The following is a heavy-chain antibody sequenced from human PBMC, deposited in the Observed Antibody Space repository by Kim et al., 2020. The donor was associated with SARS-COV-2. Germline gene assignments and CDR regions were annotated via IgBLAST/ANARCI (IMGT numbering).Heavy chain of an antibody. CDR1: GFTFSSYG. J-gene: IGHJ5*02. Sequence: GGSLRLSCAASGFTFSSYGMHWVRQAPGKGLEWVAVIWYDGSNKYYADSVKGRFTISRDNSKNTLYLQMNSLRAEDTAVYYCAREDCSGGSCYWFDPWGQGTLVTVSS. CDR3: AREDCSGGSCYWFDP. V-gene: IGHV3-33*01. CDR2: IWYDGSNK. D-gene: IGHD2-15*01.